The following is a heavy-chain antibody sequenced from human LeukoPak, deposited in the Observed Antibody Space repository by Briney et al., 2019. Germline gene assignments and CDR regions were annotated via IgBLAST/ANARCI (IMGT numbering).Heavy chain of an antibody. V-gene: IGHV3-21*01. Sequence: PGGSLRLSCAASGFTFSSYSMNWVRQAPGKGLEWVSSISSSSSYIYYADSVKGRFTISRDNAKNSLYLQMNSLRAEDTAVYYCARYRDGYPLGVNWGQGTLVTVSS. D-gene: IGHD5-24*01. CDR3: ARYRDGYPLGVN. J-gene: IGHJ4*02. CDR1: GFTFSSYS. CDR2: ISSSSSYI.